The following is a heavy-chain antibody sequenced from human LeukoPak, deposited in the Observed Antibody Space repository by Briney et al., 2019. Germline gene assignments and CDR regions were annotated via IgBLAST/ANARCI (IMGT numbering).Heavy chain of an antibody. V-gene: IGHV3-48*01. CDR3: ARATMGYSSSWYYFDY. CDR2: ISSSSSTI. J-gene: IGHJ4*02. D-gene: IGHD6-13*01. Sequence: QAGGSLRLSCAASGFTFSSYGMTWVRQAPGKGLEWVSYISSSSSTIYYADSVKGRFTISRDNAKNSLYLQLNSLRAEDTAVYYCARATMGYSSSWYYFDYWGQGTLVTVSS. CDR1: GFTFSSYG.